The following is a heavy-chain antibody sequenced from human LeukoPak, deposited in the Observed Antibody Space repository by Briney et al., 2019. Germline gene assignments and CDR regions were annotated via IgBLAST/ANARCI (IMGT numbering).Heavy chain of an antibody. Sequence: SQTLSLTCTVSGGSISSGDYYWSWIRQPPGKGLEWIGYIYYSGSTYYNPSPKSRVTISVDTSKNQFSLKLSSVTAADTAVYYCARAGYDFWSGYPRYYFDYWGQGTLVTVSS. CDR1: GGSISSGDYY. CDR3: ARAGYDFWSGYPRYYFDY. V-gene: IGHV4-30-4*08. D-gene: IGHD3-3*01. CDR2: IYYSGST. J-gene: IGHJ4*02.